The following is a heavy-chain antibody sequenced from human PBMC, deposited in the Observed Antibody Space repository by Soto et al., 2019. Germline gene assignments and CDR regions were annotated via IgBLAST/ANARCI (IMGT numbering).Heavy chain of an antibody. CDR3: ARSLRPYYFDY. CDR2: IYYSGST. J-gene: IGHJ4*02. Sequence: SETLSLTCTVSGGSISRGGYYWSWIRQHPGKGLEWIGYIYYSGSTYYNPSLKSRVTISVDTSKNQFSLKLSSVTAADTAVYYCARSLRPYYFDYWGQGTLVTVSS. V-gene: IGHV4-31*03. CDR1: GGSISRGGYY. D-gene: IGHD4-17*01.